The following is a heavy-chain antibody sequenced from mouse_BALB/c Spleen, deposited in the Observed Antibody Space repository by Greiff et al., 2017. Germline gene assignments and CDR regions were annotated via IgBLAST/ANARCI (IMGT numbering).Heavy chain of an antibody. J-gene: IGHJ3*01. Sequence: EVQLQQSGPELVKPGASVKISCKASGYTFTDYNMHWVKQSHGKSLEWIGYIYPYNGGTGYNQKFKSKATLTVDKSSSTAYMQLSSPTSEDSAVYYCARGDDYDPWFAYWGQGTLVTVSA. CDR2: IYPYNGGT. V-gene: IGHV1S29*02. D-gene: IGHD2-4*01. CDR3: ARGDDYDPWFAY. CDR1: GYTFTDYN.